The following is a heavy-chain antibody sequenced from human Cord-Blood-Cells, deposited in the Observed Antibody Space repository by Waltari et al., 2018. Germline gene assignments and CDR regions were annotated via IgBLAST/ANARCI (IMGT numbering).Heavy chain of an antibody. CDR1: GGSISSGGYS. CDR2: INHSGRT. CDR3: ARGVVVAANNWFDP. D-gene: IGHD2-15*01. J-gene: IGHJ5*02. V-gene: IGHV4-30-2*01. Sequence: LQESGSGLVKPSQTLSLTCAVSGGSISSGGYSWSWLRQPPGKGLEWIGYINHSGRTYYNPSHKSRVTISVDRSKNQFSLKLSSVNAAYTAVYYCARGVVVAANNWFDPWGQGTLVTVSS.